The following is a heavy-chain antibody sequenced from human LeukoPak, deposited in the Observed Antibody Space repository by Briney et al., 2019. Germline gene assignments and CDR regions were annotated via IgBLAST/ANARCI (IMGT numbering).Heavy chain of an antibody. Sequence: PGGSLRLSRAASGYSFSSYAMRCVRQAPGKGLEWVSGISGSGGSTYYADSVKGRFSISRDNSKNTLYLQMSSLRVEDTAAYYCAKESDYIVEGSVVDYWGQGTLVTVSS. J-gene: IGHJ4*02. V-gene: IGHV3-23*01. CDR3: AKESDYIVEGSVVDY. CDR1: GYSFSSYA. CDR2: ISGSGGST. D-gene: IGHD4-11*01.